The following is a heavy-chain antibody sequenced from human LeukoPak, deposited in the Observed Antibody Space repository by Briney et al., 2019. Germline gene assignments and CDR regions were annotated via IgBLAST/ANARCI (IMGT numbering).Heavy chain of an antibody. CDR2: INYSGST. D-gene: IGHD6-19*01. J-gene: IGHJ2*01. CDR1: GGSISSSSYY. CDR3: ARYFIPPLGIAVAGLGYWYFDL. Sequence: SETLSLTCTVSGGSISSSSYYWGWIRQPPGKGLEWIGSINYSGSTNYNPSLKSRVTISVDTSKNQFSLKLSSVTAADTAVYYCARYFIPPLGIAVAGLGYWYFDLWGRGTLVTVSS. V-gene: IGHV4-39*07.